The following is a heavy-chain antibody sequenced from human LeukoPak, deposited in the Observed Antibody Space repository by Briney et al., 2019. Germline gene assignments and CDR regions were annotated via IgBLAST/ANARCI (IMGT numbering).Heavy chain of an antibody. V-gene: IGHV4-30-2*01. CDR1: GGSISSGGYY. J-gene: IGHJ3*02. CDR3: ARDPSYCSSTSCYTGAFDI. CDR2: SYHSGST. D-gene: IGHD2-2*02. Sequence: SETLSLTCTVSGGSISSGGYYWSWIRQAPGKGLEWIGYSYHSGSTYYNPSLKSRVTISVDRSKNQFSLKLSSVTAADTAVYYCARDPSYCSSTSCYTGAFDIWGQGTMVTVSS.